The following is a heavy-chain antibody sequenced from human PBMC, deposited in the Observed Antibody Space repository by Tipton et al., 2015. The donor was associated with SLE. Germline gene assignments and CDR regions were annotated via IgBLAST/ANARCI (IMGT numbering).Heavy chain of an antibody. J-gene: IGHJ3*02. Sequence: GLVKPSETLSLTCTVYGGSFSGYYWSWIRQPPGKGLEWIGEINQSGSTNYNPSLTSRGTISVDMSKKQVSLRLTSVTAADTAVYFCARGKGIAGRPGDAFDIWGQGTVVTVSS. V-gene: IGHV4-34*01. D-gene: IGHD6-6*01. CDR1: GGSFSGYY. CDR3: ARGKGIAGRPGDAFDI. CDR2: INQSGST.